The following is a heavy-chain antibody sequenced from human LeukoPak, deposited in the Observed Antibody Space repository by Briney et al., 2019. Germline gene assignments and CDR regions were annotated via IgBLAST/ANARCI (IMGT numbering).Heavy chain of an antibody. V-gene: IGHV1-2*02. CDR1: GYTFTGYY. J-gene: IGHJ3*02. CDR3: ARVWGGYCSGGSCYSGAFDI. CDR2: INPNSGGT. Sequence: ASVKVSCKASGYTFTGYYMHWVRQAPGQGLEWMGWINPNSGGTNYAQKFQGRVTMTRDTSISTAYMELSRLRSDDTAVYYCARVWGGYCSGGSCYSGAFDIWGQGTMVTVSS. D-gene: IGHD2-15*01.